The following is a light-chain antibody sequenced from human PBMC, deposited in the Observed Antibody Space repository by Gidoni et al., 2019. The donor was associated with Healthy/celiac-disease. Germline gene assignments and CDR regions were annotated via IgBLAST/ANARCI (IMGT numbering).Light chain of an antibody. Sequence: DIQVTQSTSSLSASVGERVTITCRATQSISSYFNWYQQKPGKAPKLLIYAASSLQSGVPARFSGSGSGTDFTLTISSLQPDDFATYYCQQSYSTPPLTFGGGTKVEIK. CDR3: QQSYSTPPLT. CDR2: AAS. CDR1: QSISSY. V-gene: IGKV1-39*01. J-gene: IGKJ4*01.